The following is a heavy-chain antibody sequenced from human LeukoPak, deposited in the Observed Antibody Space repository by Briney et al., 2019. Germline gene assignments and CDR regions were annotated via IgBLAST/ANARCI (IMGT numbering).Heavy chain of an antibody. D-gene: IGHD6-13*01. CDR3: ARGLPGGQLSRYDY. J-gene: IGHJ4*02. Sequence: SETMSLTCSVSGYSISSGYYWGWIRQPPGKGLGWMGIIYQSGKTYCNPSLESRVTISADTSKNQFSLKMNSMTAADTAMYYCARGLPGGQLSRYDYWGQGTLVTVSS. CDR1: GYSISSGYY. CDR2: IYQSGKT. V-gene: IGHV4-38-2*02.